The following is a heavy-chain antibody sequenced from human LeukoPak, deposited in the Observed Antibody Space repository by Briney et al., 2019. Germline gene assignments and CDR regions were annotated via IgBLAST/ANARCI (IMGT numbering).Heavy chain of an antibody. V-gene: IGHV4-61*02. J-gene: IGHJ6*03. Sequence: SQTLSLTCTVSGGSISSGSYYWSWIRQPAGKGLEWIGRIYTSGSTNYNPSLKSRVTISVDTSKNQFSLKLSSVTAADTAVYYCARVVVVPAARELHYYMDVWGKGTTVTVSS. CDR3: ARVVVVPAARELHYYMDV. CDR1: GGSISSGSYY. CDR2: IYTSGST. D-gene: IGHD2-2*01.